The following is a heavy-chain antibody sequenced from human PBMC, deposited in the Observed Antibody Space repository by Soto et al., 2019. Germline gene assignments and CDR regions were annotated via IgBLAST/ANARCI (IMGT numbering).Heavy chain of an antibody. CDR1: GYTLTELS. D-gene: IGHD1-26*01. J-gene: IGHJ4*02. V-gene: IGHV1-24*01. CDR3: ARDKVGAIDY. Sequence: ASVKVSCKVSGYTLTELSMHWVRQAPGKGLEWMGGFDPEDGSTSYAQKFQGRVTMTRNTSISTAYMELSSLRSEDTAVYYCARDKVGAIDYWGQGTLVTVSS. CDR2: FDPEDGST.